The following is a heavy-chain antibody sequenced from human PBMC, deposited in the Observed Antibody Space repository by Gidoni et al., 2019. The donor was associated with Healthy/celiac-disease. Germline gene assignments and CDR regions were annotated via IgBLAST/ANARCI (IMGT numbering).Heavy chain of an antibody. V-gene: IGHV3-23*01. CDR2: ISGSGGST. D-gene: IGHD3-22*01. J-gene: IGHJ4*02. CDR1: GFTFSSYD. CDR3: AKDPEIVVGYYFDY. Sequence: EVQLLESGGGLVQPGGSLRLSCAASGFTFSSYDMSWVRQAPGQGLEWVSAISGSGGSTYYADSVKGRFTISRDNSKNTLYLQMNSLRAEDTAVYYCAKDPEIVVGYYFDYWGQGTLVTVSS.